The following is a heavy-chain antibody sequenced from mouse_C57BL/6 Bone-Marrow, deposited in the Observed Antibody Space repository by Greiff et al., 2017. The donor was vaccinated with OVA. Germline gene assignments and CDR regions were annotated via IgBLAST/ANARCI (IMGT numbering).Heavy chain of an antibody. CDR2: IDPENGDT. J-gene: IGHJ1*03. V-gene: IGHV14-4*01. CDR1: GFNIKDDY. Sequence: VQLQQSGAELVRPGASVKLSCTASGFNIKDDYMHWVKQRPEQGLEWIGWIDPENGDTEYASKFQGKATITADTSSHTAYLQLSSLTSEDTAVYYCTTWGNWYFDVWGTGTTVTVSS. CDR3: TTWGNWYFDV.